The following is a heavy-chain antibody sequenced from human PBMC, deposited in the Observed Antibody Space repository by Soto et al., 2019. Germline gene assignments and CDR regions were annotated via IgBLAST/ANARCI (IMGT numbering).Heavy chain of an antibody. Sequence: ASVKVSCKASGGTFSSYAISWVRQAPGQGLEWMGGIIPIFGTANYAQKFQGRVTITADESTSTAYMELSSLRSEDTAVYYCARAQSGSYSSLYNWFDPWGQGTLVTVSS. CDR3: ARAQSGSYSSLYNWFDP. V-gene: IGHV1-69*13. J-gene: IGHJ5*02. CDR1: GGTFSSYA. D-gene: IGHD6-6*01. CDR2: IIPIFGTA.